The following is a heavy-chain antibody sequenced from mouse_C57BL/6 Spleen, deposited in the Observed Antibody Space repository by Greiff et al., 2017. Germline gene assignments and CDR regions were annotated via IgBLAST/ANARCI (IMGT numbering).Heavy chain of an antibody. CDR2: IDPSDSYT. V-gene: IGHV1-69*01. CDR3: ARSPSRRLPYAMDY. Sequence: QVQLKQSGAELVMPGASVKLSCKASGYTFTSYWMHWVKQRPGQGLEWIGEIDPSDSYTNYNQKFKGKSTLTVDKSSSTAYMQLSSLTSEDSAVYYCARSPSRRLPYAMDYWGQGTSVTVSS. J-gene: IGHJ4*01. CDR1: GYTFTSYW.